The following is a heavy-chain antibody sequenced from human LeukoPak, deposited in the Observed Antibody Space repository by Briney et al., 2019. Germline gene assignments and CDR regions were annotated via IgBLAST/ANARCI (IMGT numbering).Heavy chain of an antibody. V-gene: IGHV1-8*01. CDR2: MNPNSGNT. Sequence: ASVKVSCKASGYTFTSYDINWARQATGQGLEWMGWMNPNSGNTGYAQKFQGRVTMTRNTSISTAYMELSSLTSEDTAVYYCARGLKFGYSGYDDYWGQGTLVTFSS. D-gene: IGHD5-12*01. CDR1: GYTFTSYD. J-gene: IGHJ4*02. CDR3: ARGLKFGYSGYDDY.